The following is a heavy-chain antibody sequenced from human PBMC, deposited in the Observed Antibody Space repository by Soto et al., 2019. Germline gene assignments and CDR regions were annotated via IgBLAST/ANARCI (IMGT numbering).Heavy chain of an antibody. CDR1: GYTFTGYY. J-gene: IGHJ5*02. CDR3: ARAASKGLIAVAVS. V-gene: IGHV1-2*04. CDR2: INPNSGGT. Sequence: GASVKVSCKASGYTFTGYYMHWVRQAPGQGLEWMGWINPNSGGTNYAQKFQGWVTMTRDTSISTAYMELSRLRSDDTAVYYCARAASKGLIAVAVSWGQGTLVTVSS. D-gene: IGHD6-19*01.